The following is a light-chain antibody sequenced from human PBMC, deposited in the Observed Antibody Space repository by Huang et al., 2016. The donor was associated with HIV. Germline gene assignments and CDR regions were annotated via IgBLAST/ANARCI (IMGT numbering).Light chain of an antibody. V-gene: IGKV4-1*01. CDR3: QQYHSFPRT. Sequence: DIVMTQSPDSLAVSLGERATINCKSSRSILYNSKNKNYLAWYQQKSGQPPKLLMYWASTRESGVPDRFSGSGSGTDFTLTIGSLQAEDVAVYYCQQYHSFPRTFGQGTKVEIK. CDR2: WAS. J-gene: IGKJ1*01. CDR1: RSILYNSKNKNY.